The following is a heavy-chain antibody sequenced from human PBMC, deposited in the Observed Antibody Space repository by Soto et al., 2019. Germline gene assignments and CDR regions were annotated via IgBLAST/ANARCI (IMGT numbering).Heavy chain of an antibody. CDR2: IIPIFGTA. V-gene: IGHV1-69*13. Sequence: ASVKVSCKASGGTFSSYAISWVRQAPGQGLEWMGGIIPIFGTANYAQKFQGRVTITADESTSTAYMELSSLRSEDTAVYYCARDQRGYYYGSGTDASYYGMDAWGQGTTVTVSS. D-gene: IGHD3-10*01. CDR1: GGTFSSYA. CDR3: ARDQRGYYYGSGTDASYYGMDA. J-gene: IGHJ6*02.